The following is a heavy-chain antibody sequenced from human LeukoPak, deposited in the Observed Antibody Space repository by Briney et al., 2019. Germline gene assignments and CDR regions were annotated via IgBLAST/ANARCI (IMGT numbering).Heavy chain of an antibody. D-gene: IGHD5-24*01. V-gene: IGHV3-30-3*01. CDR2: ISYDGSNK. Sequence: GGSLRLSCAASGFTFSSYAMHWVRQAPGKGLEWVAVISYDGSNKYYADSVKGRFTISRDNSKNTLYLQMNSLRAEDTAVYYCARAREMATITGGNDYWGQGTLVTVSS. CDR1: GFTFSSYA. J-gene: IGHJ4*02. CDR3: ARAREMATITGGNDY.